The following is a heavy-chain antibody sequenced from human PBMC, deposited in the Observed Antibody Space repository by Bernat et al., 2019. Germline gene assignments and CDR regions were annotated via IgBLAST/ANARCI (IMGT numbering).Heavy chain of an antibody. Sequence: QVQLQESGPGLVKPSQTRSLTCTVSGGSISSGEYYWSWIRQPPGKGLEWMGDIYYSGSTYYNPSLKSRVTISVDTSKNQFPLKLRSVTAADTAVYYCARVHSDYGDGGGAFDFWGQGTMVTVSS. CDR1: GGSISSGEYY. J-gene: IGHJ3*01. CDR2: IYYSGST. D-gene: IGHD4-17*01. CDR3: ARVHSDYGDGGGAFDF. V-gene: IGHV4-30-4*01.